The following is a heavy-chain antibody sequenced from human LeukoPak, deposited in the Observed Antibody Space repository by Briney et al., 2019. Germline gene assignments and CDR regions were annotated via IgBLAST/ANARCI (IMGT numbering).Heavy chain of an antibody. D-gene: IGHD3-22*01. CDR3: ARDKNYYDSSGYYDAFDI. J-gene: IGHJ3*02. V-gene: IGHV3-7*01. CDR2: IKGDGSLK. CDR1: GFTFSSHW. Sequence: GGSLRLSCVVSGFTFSSHWMSWVRQAPGKGLEWVANIKGDGSLKYYLDSVKGRFTVSRDNAKNSLYLQMNSLRAEDTAVYYCARDKNYYDSSGYYDAFDIWGQGTMVTVSS.